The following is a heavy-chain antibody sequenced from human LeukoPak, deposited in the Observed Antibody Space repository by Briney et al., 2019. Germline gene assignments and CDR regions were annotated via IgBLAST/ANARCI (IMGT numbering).Heavy chain of an antibody. CDR2: INHSGST. D-gene: IGHD5-18*01. V-gene: IGHV4-34*01. Sequence: PSETLSLTCAVYGGSFSGYYWSWIRQPPGKGLEWIGEINHSGSTNYNPSLKSRVTISVDTSKNQFSLKLSSVTAADTAVYYCARASLELWEPPFDYWGQGTLVTVSS. J-gene: IGHJ4*02. CDR1: GGSFSGYY. CDR3: ARASLELWEPPFDY.